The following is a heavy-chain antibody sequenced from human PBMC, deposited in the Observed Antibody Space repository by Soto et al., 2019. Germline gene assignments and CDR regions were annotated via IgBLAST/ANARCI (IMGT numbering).Heavy chain of an antibody. Sequence: PGGSLRLSCAASGFTFSNAWMSWVRQAPGKGLEWVGRIKSKTDGGTTDYAAPVKGRFTITRDGSKNTLYLQMNSLKTEDTAVNYCTTDVTDYDSSGYSYWGQGTLVTVSS. D-gene: IGHD3-22*01. CDR1: GFTFSNAW. CDR3: TTDVTDYDSSGYSY. V-gene: IGHV3-15*01. CDR2: IKSKTDGGTT. J-gene: IGHJ4*02.